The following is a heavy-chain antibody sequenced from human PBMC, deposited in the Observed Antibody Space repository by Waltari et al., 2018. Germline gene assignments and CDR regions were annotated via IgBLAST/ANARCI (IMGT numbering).Heavy chain of an antibody. CDR2: IIPVLETP. J-gene: IGHJ4*02. CDR1: GGSFSTYP. CDR3: TRGPRGDH. Sequence: QVQLVQSGGEVKKPGSSVTVSCRASGGSFSTYPIAWVRQAPGQGLEWMGRIIPVLETPSYAQKFQGRVTITADKSTSTAYMELSSLTSEDTAVYYCTRGPRGDHWGQGTLVTVSS. V-gene: IGHV1-69*04. D-gene: IGHD3-16*01.